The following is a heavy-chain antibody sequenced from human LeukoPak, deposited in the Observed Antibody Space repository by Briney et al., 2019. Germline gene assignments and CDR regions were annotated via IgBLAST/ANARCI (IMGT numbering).Heavy chain of an antibody. CDR3: ARSGGYYYDYGMDV. D-gene: IGHD2-15*01. J-gene: IGHJ6*02. CDR2: ISSNGGST. V-gene: IGHV3-64*02. Sequence: GGSLRLSCAASGFTFSSYAMHWVRQAPRKGLEYVSAISSNGGSTYYADSVKGRFTISRDNSKNTLYLQMGSLRAEDMAVYYCARSGGYYYDYGMDVWGQGTTVTVSS. CDR1: GFTFSSYA.